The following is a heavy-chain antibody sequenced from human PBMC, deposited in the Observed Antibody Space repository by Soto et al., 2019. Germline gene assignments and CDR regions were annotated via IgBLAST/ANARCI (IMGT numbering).Heavy chain of an antibody. Sequence: ASVKVSCKASGYTFTSYDINWVRQATGRGLEWMGWMNPNSGNTGYAQKFQGRVTMTRNTSISTAYMELRSLRSDDTAVYYCARDLLPDIVVVPAAADAFDIWGQGTMVTVSS. CDR3: ARDLLPDIVVVPAAADAFDI. J-gene: IGHJ3*02. V-gene: IGHV1-8*01. D-gene: IGHD2-2*01. CDR2: MNPNSGNT. CDR1: GYTFTSYD.